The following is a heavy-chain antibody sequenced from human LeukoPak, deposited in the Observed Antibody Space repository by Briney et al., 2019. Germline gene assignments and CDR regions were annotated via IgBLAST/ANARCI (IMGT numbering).Heavy chain of an antibody. Sequence: GRSLRLSCAASGFTFSSYAMHWVRQAPGKGLEWVAVISYDGSNKYYADSVKGRFTISRDNSKNTLYLQMNSLRAEDTAVYYCARKSGSYEYWGQGTLVTVSS. V-gene: IGHV3-30-3*01. CDR2: ISYDGSNK. D-gene: IGHD3-10*01. J-gene: IGHJ4*02. CDR3: ARKSGSYEY. CDR1: GFTFSSYA.